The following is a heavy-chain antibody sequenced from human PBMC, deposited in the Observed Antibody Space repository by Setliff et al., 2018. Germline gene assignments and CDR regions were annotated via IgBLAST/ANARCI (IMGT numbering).Heavy chain of an antibody. V-gene: IGHV4-38-2*02. Sequence: SETLSLTCTVSGYSISSGYIWGWIRQPPGKGLEWVGNIGHTGGINYNPSLKSRLTISRDTSKNQVSLRLNSVTATDMAVYYCARDLGHGGDSDYWGQGILVTVSS. CDR1: GYSISSGYI. CDR2: IGHTGGI. J-gene: IGHJ4*02. CDR3: ARDLGHGGDSDY. D-gene: IGHD2-21*02.